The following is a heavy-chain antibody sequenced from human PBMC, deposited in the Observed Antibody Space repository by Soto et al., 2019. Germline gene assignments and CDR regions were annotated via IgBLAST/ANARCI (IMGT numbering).Heavy chain of an antibody. Sequence: ASVKVSCKASGYTFTGYYMHWVRQAPGQGLEWMGWINPNSGGTNYAQKFQGWVTMTRDTSISTAYMELSRLRSDDTAVYYCARRVAVAGYYYFDYWGQGTLVTVSS. J-gene: IGHJ4*02. V-gene: IGHV1-2*04. CDR1: GYTFTGYY. CDR2: INPNSGGT. CDR3: ARRVAVAGYYYFDY. D-gene: IGHD6-19*01.